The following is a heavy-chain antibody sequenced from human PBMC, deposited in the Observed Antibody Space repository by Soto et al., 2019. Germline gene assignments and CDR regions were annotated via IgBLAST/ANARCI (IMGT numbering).Heavy chain of an antibody. CDR2: IIPVFGIA. D-gene: IGHD4-17*01. CDR1: GGTFSRYS. CDR3: ARGIKYGDYSRWFDP. Sequence: SVKVSCKASGGTFSRYSFTWVRQAPGHGLEWMGRIIPVFGIASYAQKFQGRVTITADKSTSTAYMELSSLRSEDTAVYYCARGIKYGDYSRWFDPWGPGTLVTVSS. V-gene: IGHV1-69*02. J-gene: IGHJ5*02.